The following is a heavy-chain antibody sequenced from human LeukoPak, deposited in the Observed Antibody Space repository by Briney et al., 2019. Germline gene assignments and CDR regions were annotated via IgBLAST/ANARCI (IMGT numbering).Heavy chain of an antibody. CDR1: GFIVSSNY. V-gene: IGHV3-23*01. J-gene: IGHJ4*02. D-gene: IGHD3-22*01. Sequence: GGSLRLSCAASGFIVSSNYMSWIRQAPGKGLEWVSAISGSGGSTYYADSVKGRFTISRDNSKNTLYLQMNSLRAEDTAVYYCAKGETYYYDSSFDYWGQGTLVTVSS. CDR3: AKGETYYYDSSFDY. CDR2: ISGSGGST.